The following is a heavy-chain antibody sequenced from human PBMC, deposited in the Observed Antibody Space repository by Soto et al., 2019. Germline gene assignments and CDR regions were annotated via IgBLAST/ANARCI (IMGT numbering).Heavy chain of an antibody. CDR1: GFTVSSNY. Sequence: PGGSLRLSCAASGFTVSSNYMSWVRQAPGKGLEWVSVIYSGGSTYYADSVKGRFTISRDNSKNTLYLQMNSLRAEDTAVYYCARELGWPRSGKFVKNFRFIGYWGQGTLVTVSS. D-gene: IGHD3-3*01. J-gene: IGHJ4*02. V-gene: IGHV3-53*01. CDR3: ARELGWPRSGKFVKNFRFIGY. CDR2: IYSGGST.